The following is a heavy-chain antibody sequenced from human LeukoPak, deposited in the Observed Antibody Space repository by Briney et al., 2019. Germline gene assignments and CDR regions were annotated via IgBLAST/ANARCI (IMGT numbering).Heavy chain of an antibody. Sequence: ASVKVSCKASGYTFTSYGISWVRQAPGQGLEWMGWISAYNGNTNYAQKFQGRVTMTEDTSTDTAYMELSSLRSEDTAVYYCARGPYSNYGIPFDYWGQGTLVTVSS. J-gene: IGHJ4*02. CDR1: GYTFTSYG. CDR2: ISAYNGNT. CDR3: ARGPYSNYGIPFDY. D-gene: IGHD4-11*01. V-gene: IGHV1-18*01.